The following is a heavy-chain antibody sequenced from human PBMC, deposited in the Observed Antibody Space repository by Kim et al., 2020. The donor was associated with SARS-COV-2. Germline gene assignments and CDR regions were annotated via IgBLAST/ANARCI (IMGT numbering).Heavy chain of an antibody. J-gene: IGHJ6*02. V-gene: IGHV3-74*03. D-gene: IGHD3-9*01. CDR1: GFTFTSYW. CDR3: ARADVLTGYYKGMDV. Sequence: GGSLRLSCAVSGFTFTSYWMHWVRQAPGKGLVWVSRINGDGRSTTYADSVKGRFTISRDNAMNTLYLQMDSLRAEDTAVYFCARADVLTGYYKGMDVWGQGTTVTVSS. CDR2: INGDGRST.